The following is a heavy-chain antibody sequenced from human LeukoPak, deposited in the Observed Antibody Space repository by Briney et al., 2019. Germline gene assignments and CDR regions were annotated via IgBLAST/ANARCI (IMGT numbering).Heavy chain of an antibody. Sequence: ASVKVSCTASGYIFTAYYIHWVRQAPEQGLEWMGWINPNTGGTNYAQNFQGRVTMTRDTSVTTAYMDLSRLTSDDTAVYYCARDKGGNYYPPDYWGQGTLVTVSS. D-gene: IGHD1-26*01. CDR2: INPNTGGT. V-gene: IGHV1-2*02. J-gene: IGHJ4*02. CDR1: GYIFTAYY. CDR3: ARDKGGNYYPPDY.